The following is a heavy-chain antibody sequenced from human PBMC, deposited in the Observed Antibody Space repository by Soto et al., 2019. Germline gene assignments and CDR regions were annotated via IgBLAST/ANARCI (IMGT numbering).Heavy chain of an antibody. CDR1: GFTFSSYA. Sequence: PGGSLRLSCAASGFTFSSYAMHWVRQAPGKGLEWVAVISYDGSNKYYADSVKGRFTISRDNSKNTLYLQMNSLRAEDTAVYYCARYLLHYFDYWGPGTMVTVYS. D-gene: IGHD3-22*01. CDR2: ISYDGSNK. J-gene: IGHJ4*02. V-gene: IGHV3-30-3*01. CDR3: ARYLLHYFDY.